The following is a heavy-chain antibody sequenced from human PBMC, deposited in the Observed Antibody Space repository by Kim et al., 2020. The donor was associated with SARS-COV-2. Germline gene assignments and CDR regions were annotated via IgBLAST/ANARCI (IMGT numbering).Heavy chain of an antibody. J-gene: IGHJ3*02. CDR1: GGSISSSSYY. Sequence: SETLSLTCTVSGGSISSSSYYWGWIRQPPGKGLEWIGSIYYSGSTYYNPSLKSRVTISVDTSENQFSLTLSSVTAADTVVYYCALVVRDAFDIWGQGTMVTVSS. V-gene: IGHV4-39*01. D-gene: IGHD3-22*01. CDR2: IYYSGST. CDR3: ALVVRDAFDI.